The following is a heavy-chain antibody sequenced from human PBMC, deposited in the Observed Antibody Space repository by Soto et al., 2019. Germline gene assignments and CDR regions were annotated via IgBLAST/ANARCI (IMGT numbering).Heavy chain of an antibody. CDR1: GYTFTSCD. Sequence: ASVKVSCKASGYTFTSCDMNWVRQATGQGLEWMGWMNANSGNTGYAQKFQGRVTMTTNTSTSTAYMELRSLRSDDTAVYYCARVEFYDSSGYYYSLSPVDYWGQGTLVTVSS. J-gene: IGHJ4*02. CDR3: ARVEFYDSSGYYYSLSPVDY. CDR2: MNANSGNT. D-gene: IGHD3-22*01. V-gene: IGHV1-8*01.